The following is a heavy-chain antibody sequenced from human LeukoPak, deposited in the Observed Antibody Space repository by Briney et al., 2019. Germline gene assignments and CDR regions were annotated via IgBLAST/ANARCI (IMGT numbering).Heavy chain of an antibody. V-gene: IGHV4-34*01. CDR3: AREGVGGSGSYYKPTGAFDI. CDR1: GGSFSGYY. D-gene: IGHD3-10*01. J-gene: IGHJ3*02. Sequence: SETLSLTCAVYGGSFSGYYWSWIRQPPGKGLEWIGEINHSGSTNYNPSLKSRVAISVDTSKNQFSLKLSSVTAADTAVYYCAREGVGGSGSYYKPTGAFDIWGQGTMVTVSS. CDR2: INHSGST.